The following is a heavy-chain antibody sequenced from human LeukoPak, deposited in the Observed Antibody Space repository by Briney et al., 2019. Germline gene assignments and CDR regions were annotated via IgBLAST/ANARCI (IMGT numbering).Heavy chain of an antibody. V-gene: IGHV4-4*09. CDR3: ARGYGGNSGIGFDY. D-gene: IGHD4-23*01. Sequence: PSETLSLTCTVSGGSISSYYWNWIRQPPGKGLEWIGYIYNSGNTNYNPSLKSRVTISVDTSKNQFSLNLRSVTAADTAVYYCARGYGGNSGIGFDYWGQGTLVTVSS. CDR2: IYNSGNT. J-gene: IGHJ4*02. CDR1: GGSISSYY.